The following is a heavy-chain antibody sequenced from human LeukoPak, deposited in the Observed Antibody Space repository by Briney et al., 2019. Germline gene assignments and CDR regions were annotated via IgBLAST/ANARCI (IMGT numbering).Heavy chain of an antibody. D-gene: IGHD6-19*01. CDR3: ARHTGYSSGWYVPTSEFDY. Sequence: SETLSLTCTVSGGSISSSSYYWGWIRQPPGKGLEWIGSIYYSGSTYYNPSLKSRVTISVDTSKNQFSLKLSSVTAADTAVYYCARHTGYSSGWYVPTSEFDYWGQGTLVTVSS. CDR2: IYYSGST. J-gene: IGHJ4*02. V-gene: IGHV4-39*01. CDR1: GGSISSSSYY.